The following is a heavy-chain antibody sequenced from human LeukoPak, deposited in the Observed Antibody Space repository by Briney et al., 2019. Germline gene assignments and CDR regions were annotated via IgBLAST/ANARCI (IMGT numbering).Heavy chain of an antibody. J-gene: IGHJ3*02. Sequence: SETLSLTCAVYGGSFSGYYWSWIRQPPGKGLEWIGEINHSGSTNYNPSLKSRVTISVDTSKNQFSLKLSSVTAADTAVYYCARHRLRFRGRAFDIWGQGTMVTVSS. V-gene: IGHV4-34*01. CDR3: ARHRLRFRGRAFDI. D-gene: IGHD3-3*01. CDR2: INHSGST. CDR1: GGSFSGYY.